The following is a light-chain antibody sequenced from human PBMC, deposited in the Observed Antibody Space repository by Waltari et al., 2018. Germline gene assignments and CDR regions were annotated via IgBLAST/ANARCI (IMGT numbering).Light chain of an antibody. Sequence: QSLLYSSNNKNYLAWYQQKPGQSPKLLIYWASTRESGVPDRFSGSGSGTDFTLTISGLQAEDVAVYYCQQYYTALSFGGGTKVEIK. J-gene: IGKJ4*01. CDR1: QSLLYSSNNKNY. CDR2: WAS. V-gene: IGKV4-1*01. CDR3: QQYYTALS.